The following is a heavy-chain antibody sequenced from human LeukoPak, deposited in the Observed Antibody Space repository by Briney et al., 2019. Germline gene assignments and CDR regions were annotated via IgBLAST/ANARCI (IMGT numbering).Heavy chain of an antibody. CDR3: ARMAAGATNPHDY. D-gene: IGHD6-13*01. Sequence: SQILSLTCAFSGDXVSSKSADWNWIRQSPSRGLEWLGRTYYRSKWNNDYAVSVKSRITINPDTSKNQFTLQLNSVTPEDTAVYFCARMAAGATNPHDYWGQGTLVTVSS. CDR1: GDXVSSKSAD. J-gene: IGHJ4*02. CDR2: TYYRSKWNN. V-gene: IGHV6-1*01.